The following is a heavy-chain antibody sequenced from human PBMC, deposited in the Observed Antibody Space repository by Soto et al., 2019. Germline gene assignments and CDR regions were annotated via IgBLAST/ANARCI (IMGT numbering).Heavy chain of an antibody. J-gene: IGHJ4*02. D-gene: IGHD1-1*01. CDR2: IYYSGNT. CDR3: ARWPQLEPRFDY. Sequence: QVQLQESGPGLVNPSQTLSLTCTVSGGSISSGGYYWSWIRQHPGKGLEWIGYIYYSGNTYYNPSLKSRVTISVDTSKNQFSLKPSSVTAADTAVYYCARWPQLEPRFDYWGQGTLVTVSS. CDR1: GGSISSGGYY. V-gene: IGHV4-31*03.